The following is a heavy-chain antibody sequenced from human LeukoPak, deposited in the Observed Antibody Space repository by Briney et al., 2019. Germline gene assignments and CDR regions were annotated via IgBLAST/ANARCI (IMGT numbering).Heavy chain of an antibody. CDR2: IGANGGVT. V-gene: IGHV3-23*01. CDR3: AKDLFDNWYGDYFDY. Sequence: GGSLRLSCAASGFTFRNYAMNWVRQAPGKGLEWVSSIGANGGVTYYADSLGGRFTVSRDNSKNTLYLQVHSLRADDTAVYYCAKDLFDNWYGDYFDYWGQGTLVTVSS. CDR1: GFTFRNYA. J-gene: IGHJ4*02. D-gene: IGHD1-1*01.